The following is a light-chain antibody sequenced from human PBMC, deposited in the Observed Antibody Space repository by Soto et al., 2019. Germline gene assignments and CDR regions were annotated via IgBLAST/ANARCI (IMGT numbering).Light chain of an antibody. CDR2: TAS. CDR3: HQSYDIPT. Sequence: DIQMTQSPSTLSASVGDTVTITCRASQTISRWLAWYQQKPGKAPRLLIYTASTLESGVPSRFSGSGSGTDFTLTVSSLQPEDFATYYCHQSYDIPTFGQGTRLEI. J-gene: IGKJ5*01. CDR1: QTISRW. V-gene: IGKV1-5*01.